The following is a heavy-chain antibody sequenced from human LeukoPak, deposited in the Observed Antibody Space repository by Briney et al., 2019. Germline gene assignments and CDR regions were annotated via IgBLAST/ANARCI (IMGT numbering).Heavy chain of an antibody. V-gene: IGHV4-4*07. CDR3: AREFRGSYYDAFDI. J-gene: IGHJ3*02. CDR2: IYTSGNT. Sequence: SETLSLTCTVSGGSFSNNYWSWIRQPAGKGLEWIGRIYTSGNTNYNPSLKSRVTMSVDTSKNQFSLKLSSVTAADTAVYYCAREFRGSYYDAFDIWGQGTMVTVSS. CDR1: GGSFSNNY. D-gene: IGHD1-26*01.